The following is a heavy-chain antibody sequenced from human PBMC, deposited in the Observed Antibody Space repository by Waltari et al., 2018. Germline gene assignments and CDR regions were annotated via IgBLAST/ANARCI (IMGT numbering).Heavy chain of an antibody. CDR1: GYTFTGYY. CDR3: ATEPRIAVAGTLTY. V-gene: IGHV1-24*01. CDR2: FDPEDGET. Sequence: QVQLVQSGAEVKKPGASVKVSCKASGYTFTGYYMHWVRQAPGQGLEWMGGFDPEDGETIYAQKFQGRVTMTEDTSTDTAYMELSSLRSEDTAVYYCATEPRIAVAGTLTYWGQGTLVTVSS. J-gene: IGHJ4*02. D-gene: IGHD6-19*01.